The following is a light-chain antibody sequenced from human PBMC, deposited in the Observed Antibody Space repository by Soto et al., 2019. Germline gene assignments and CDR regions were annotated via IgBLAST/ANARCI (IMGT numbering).Light chain of an antibody. CDR2: AAS. V-gene: IGKV1-39*01. CDR3: QQYKSYSPT. Sequence: DIQMTQSPSSLSASIGNRVTITCRASQSINSYLNWYQQKPGKAPNLLIYAASSLQSGVPPRFSGSGSGTGFTLTISSLQPEDFAFYYCQQYKSYSPTFGKGTK. CDR1: QSINSY. J-gene: IGKJ1*01.